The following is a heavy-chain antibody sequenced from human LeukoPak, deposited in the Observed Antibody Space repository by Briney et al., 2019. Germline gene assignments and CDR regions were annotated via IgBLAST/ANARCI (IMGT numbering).Heavy chain of an antibody. CDR3: ARINSGSFDY. J-gene: IGHJ4*02. CDR2: IYSSGSS. Sequence: PSETLSLTCTVSGGSISSYYWSWIRQPAGKGLEWIGRIYSSGSSNYNPSLKGRVTMSLDTSKNQFSLKLTSVTAADTAVYYCARINSGSFDYWGQGTLVTVSS. CDR1: GGSISSYY. D-gene: IGHD1-26*01. V-gene: IGHV4-4*07.